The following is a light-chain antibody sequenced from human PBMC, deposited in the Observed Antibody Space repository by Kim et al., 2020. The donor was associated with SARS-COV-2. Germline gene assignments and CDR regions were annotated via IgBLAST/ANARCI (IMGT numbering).Light chain of an antibody. CDR2: TPY. J-gene: IGLJ3*02. V-gene: IGLV1-47*01. CDR1: TSNIGRDY. CDR3: GAWDDSLSRPV. Sequence: ELTQPPSASGTPGQRVTISCSGTTSNIGRDYVYWYQQLPGTGPKFLIATPYQRPSGVPDRFSASKSGTSASLAISGLRSEDEADYYCGAWDDSLSRPVFGGGTKLTVL.